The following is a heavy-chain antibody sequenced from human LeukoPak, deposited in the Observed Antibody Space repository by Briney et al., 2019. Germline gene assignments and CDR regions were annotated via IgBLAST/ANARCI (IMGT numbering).Heavy chain of an antibody. V-gene: IGHV3-23*01. J-gene: IGHJ4*02. CDR3: AKARHYYGSDFDY. CDR2: ISGSGDST. CDR1: GFTFSTYA. Sequence: GGSLRLSCAASGFTFSTYAMSWIRQTPGKGLEWVSAISGSGDSTCHADSVKGRFTISRDNSKNTLFQQMNSLRAEDTAVYYCAKARHYYGSDFDYWGQGTLVTVSS. D-gene: IGHD3-10*01.